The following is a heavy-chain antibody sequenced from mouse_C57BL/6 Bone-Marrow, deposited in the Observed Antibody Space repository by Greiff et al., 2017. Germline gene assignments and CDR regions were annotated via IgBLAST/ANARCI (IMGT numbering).Heavy chain of an antibody. CDR3: TTCYGSSYWYFDV. V-gene: IGHV14-4*01. CDR1: GFNIKDDY. Sequence: VQLQQSGAELVRPGASVKLSCTASGFNIKDDYMHWVKQRPEQGLEWIGWIDPENGDTEYASKFQGKATITADTSSNTAYLQLGSLTSEDTAVYYCTTCYGSSYWYFDVWGRGTTVTVSS. CDR2: IDPENGDT. J-gene: IGHJ1*03. D-gene: IGHD1-1*01.